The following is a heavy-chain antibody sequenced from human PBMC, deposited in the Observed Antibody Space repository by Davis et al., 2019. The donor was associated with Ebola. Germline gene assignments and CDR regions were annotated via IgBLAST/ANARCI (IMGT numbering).Heavy chain of an antibody. CDR2: IYYSGIT. J-gene: IGHJ5*02. D-gene: IGHD4/OR15-4a*01. CDR1: GHSISNYY. Sequence: PSETLSLTCNVSGHSISNYYWNWIRQPPGKGLEWIGYIYYSGITNYNPSLKSRVTMSVDTSKNQFSLKLSSVTAADTAVYYCARRVEMTIGGIYNWLDPWGQGTLVTVSS. CDR3: ARRVEMTIGGIYNWLDP. V-gene: IGHV4-59*08.